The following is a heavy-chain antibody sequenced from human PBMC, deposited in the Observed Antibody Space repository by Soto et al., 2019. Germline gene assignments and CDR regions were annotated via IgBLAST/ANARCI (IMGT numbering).Heavy chain of an antibody. V-gene: IGHV3-23*01. CDR3: AKDRLYGSGTYSDSYLDY. Sequence: EVQLLESGGGLVQPGGSLRLSCGGSGFTFNSYAMTWVRQAPGKGLEWVSAISGSGGTTYYANSVKGRFTISRDQSKDTLYLQMNSLRAEDTAIYYCAKDRLYGSGTYSDSYLDYWGQGSLVTVSS. D-gene: IGHD3-10*01. CDR1: GFTFNSYA. J-gene: IGHJ4*02. CDR2: ISGSGGTT.